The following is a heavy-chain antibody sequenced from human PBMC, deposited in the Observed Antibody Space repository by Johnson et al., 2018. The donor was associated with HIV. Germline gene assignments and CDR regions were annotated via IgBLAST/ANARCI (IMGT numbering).Heavy chain of an antibody. D-gene: IGHD2-15*01. J-gene: IGHJ3*02. V-gene: IGHV3-9*01. CDR2: ISWNSGSI. Sequence: EVQLVESGGGLVQPGRSLRLSCAASGFTFDDYAMHWVQQAPGKGLEWVSGISWNSGSIGYADSVKGRFTISRDNAKNSLYLQMNSLRAEDTAVYYWAKDRADCSGDSCEAYAFDIWGQGTMVTVSS. CDR3: AKDRADCSGDSCEAYAFDI. CDR1: GFTFDDYA.